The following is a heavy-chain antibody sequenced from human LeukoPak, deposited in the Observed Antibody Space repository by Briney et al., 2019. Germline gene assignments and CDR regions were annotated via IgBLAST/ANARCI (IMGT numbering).Heavy chain of an antibody. J-gene: IGHJ4*02. CDR3: ARPTVGPTRGFDY. D-gene: IGHD1-26*01. CDR1: GDSISSSSYY. Sequence: SETLSLTCTVSGDSISSSSYYWGWVRQPPGKGLEWIGSINYSGNTYYNPSLKSRVTISVDTSKSQFSLKLSSVTAADTAVYYCARPTVGPTRGFDYWAQGTLVSVSS. CDR2: INYSGNT. V-gene: IGHV4-39*01.